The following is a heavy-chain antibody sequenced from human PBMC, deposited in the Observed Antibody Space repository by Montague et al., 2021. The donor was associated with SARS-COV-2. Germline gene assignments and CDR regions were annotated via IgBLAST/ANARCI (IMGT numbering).Heavy chain of an antibody. D-gene: IGHD2-21*02. CDR2: ISHSGST. V-gene: IGHV4-59*01. CDR3: AKFRQTHLLFGPRYCGIDV. J-gene: IGHJ6*02. Sequence: SETLSLTCTVSGASISSYHWSWIRQPPGRGLQWIGYISHSGSTNYNPSLKSRVTISVDTSKNHFSLRLSSVTAADTAVYYCAKFRQTHLLFGPRYCGIDVWGQGTTVTVSS. CDR1: GASISSYH.